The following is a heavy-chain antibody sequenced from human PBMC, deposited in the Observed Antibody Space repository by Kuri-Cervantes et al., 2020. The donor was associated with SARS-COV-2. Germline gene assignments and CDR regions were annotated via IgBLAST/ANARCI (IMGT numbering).Heavy chain of an antibody. J-gene: IGHJ4*02. V-gene: IGHV3-30-3*01. CDR3: ARDDYGGNSIDY. CDR2: ISYDGSNK. CDR1: GFTFSSYA. D-gene: IGHD4-23*01. Sequence: GESLKISCAASGFTFSSYAMHWVRQAPGKGLEWVAVISYDGSNKYYADSVKGRFTIPRDNSKNTLYLQMNSLRAEDTAVYYCARDDYGGNSIDYWGQGTLVTVSS.